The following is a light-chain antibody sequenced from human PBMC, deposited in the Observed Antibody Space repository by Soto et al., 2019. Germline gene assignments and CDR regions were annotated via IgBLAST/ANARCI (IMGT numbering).Light chain of an antibody. J-gene: IGKJ2*01. V-gene: IGKV3-15*01. Sequence: EIVMTQSPATLSVSPGDGATLSCRATQSVGSNLAWYQQKPGQAPRLLIYGASTRATGIPARFSGSGSGTEFTLTISSLQSEDFALYYCQHYNNWPYTFGQGTKVDIK. CDR3: QHYNNWPYT. CDR1: QSVGSN. CDR2: GAS.